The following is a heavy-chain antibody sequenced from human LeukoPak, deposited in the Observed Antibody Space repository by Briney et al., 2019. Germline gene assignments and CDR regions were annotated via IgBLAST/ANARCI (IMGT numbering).Heavy chain of an antibody. V-gene: IGHV4-34*01. CDR1: GGFFSGYY. CDR3: ARRITMIVVVTFGRLFDY. CDR2: INHSGST. Sequence: SETLSLTCAVYGGFFSGYYWSWIRQPPGKGLEWIGEINHSGSTNYNPSLKSRVTISVDTSKNQFSLKLSSVTAADTAVYYCARRITMIVVVTFGRLFDYWGQGTLVTVSS. J-gene: IGHJ4*02. D-gene: IGHD3-22*01.